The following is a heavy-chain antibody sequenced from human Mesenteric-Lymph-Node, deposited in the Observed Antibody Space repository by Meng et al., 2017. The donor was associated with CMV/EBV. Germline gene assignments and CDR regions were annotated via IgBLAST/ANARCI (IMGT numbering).Heavy chain of an antibody. CDR2: MNPNSGNT. D-gene: IGHD3-3*01. CDR3: AADPSYDFWSGYYYYYGMDV. J-gene: IGHJ6*02. V-gene: IGHV1-8*01. Sequence: ASVKVSCKASGYTFSSYDIYWVRQATGQGLEWMGWMNPNSGNTNYAQKFQERVTITRDMSTSTAYMELSSLRSEDTAVYYCAADPSYDFWSGYYYYYGMDVWGQGTTVTVSS. CDR1: GYTFSSYD.